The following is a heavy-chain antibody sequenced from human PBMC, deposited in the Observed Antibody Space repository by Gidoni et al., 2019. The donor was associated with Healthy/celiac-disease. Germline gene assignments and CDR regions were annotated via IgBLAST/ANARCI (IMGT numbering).Heavy chain of an antibody. CDR2: ISYDGSNK. D-gene: IGHD5-18*01. V-gene: IGHV3-30-3*01. Sequence: QVQLVESGGGVVQPGRSLSLSCAASGFTFSSYAMHWVRQAPGKGLGWVAVISYDGSNKYYADSVKGRFTISRDNSKNTLYLQMNSLRAEDTAVYYCARDLRIQLWSNWFDPWGQGTLVTVSS. CDR1: GFTFSSYA. CDR3: ARDLRIQLWSNWFDP. J-gene: IGHJ5*02.